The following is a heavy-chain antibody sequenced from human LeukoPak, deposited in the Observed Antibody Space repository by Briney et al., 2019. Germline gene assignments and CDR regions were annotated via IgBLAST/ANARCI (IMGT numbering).Heavy chain of an antibody. CDR3: AKYYYGSGSAFRALDY. CDR2: ISGSGDTT. Sequence: GGSLRLSCAVSGFTLTSFAMSWVRQAPGKGLEWVSSISGSGDTTYYADSVKGRFTISRDTSRDTLYLQMNSLRADDTAVYYCAKYYYGSGSAFRALDYWGQGTLVTVSS. V-gene: IGHV3-23*01. J-gene: IGHJ4*02. CDR1: GFTLTSFA. D-gene: IGHD3-10*01.